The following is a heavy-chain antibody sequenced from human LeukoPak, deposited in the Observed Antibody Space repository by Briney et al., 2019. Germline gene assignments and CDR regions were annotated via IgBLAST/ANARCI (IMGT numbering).Heavy chain of an antibody. CDR2: ISYDGGNK. V-gene: IGHV3-30-3*01. CDR1: GFTFSSYA. Sequence: GRSLRLSCAASGFTFSSYAMHWVRQAPGKGLEWVAVISYDGGNKYYADSVKGRFTISRDNSKNTLYLQMNSLRAEDTAVYYCARDQQWLVGFDYWGQGTLVTVSS. D-gene: IGHD6-19*01. CDR3: ARDQQWLVGFDY. J-gene: IGHJ4*02.